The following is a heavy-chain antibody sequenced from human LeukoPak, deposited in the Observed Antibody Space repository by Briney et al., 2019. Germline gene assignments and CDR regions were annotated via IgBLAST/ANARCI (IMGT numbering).Heavy chain of an antibody. J-gene: IGHJ4*02. CDR1: GGSFSGYY. V-gene: IGHV4-34*01. CDR3: ARAPRERRNYDFWSGAVGPLDY. CDR2: INHSGST. Sequence: SETLSLTCAVYGGSFSGYYWNWIRQPPGKGLEWIGEINHSGSTNYNPSLKSRVTISVDTSKNQFSLKLSSVTAADTAVYYCARAPRERRNYDFWSGAVGPLDYWGQGTLVTVSS. D-gene: IGHD3-3*01.